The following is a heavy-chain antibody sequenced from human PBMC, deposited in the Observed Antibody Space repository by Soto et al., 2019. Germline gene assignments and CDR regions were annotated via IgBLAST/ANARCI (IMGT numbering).Heavy chain of an antibody. CDR1: GGSISSGGYY. V-gene: IGHV4-61*08. CDR2: MYYSGST. Sequence: SETLSLTCTVSGGSISSGGYYWSWIRQHPGKGLEWIGYMYYSGSTSYNPSLNSRVTLSVDTSKNQFFLKLSFVTAADTAVYYCARHRALNWFDPWGQGTLVTVSS. J-gene: IGHJ5*02. CDR3: ARHRALNWFDP.